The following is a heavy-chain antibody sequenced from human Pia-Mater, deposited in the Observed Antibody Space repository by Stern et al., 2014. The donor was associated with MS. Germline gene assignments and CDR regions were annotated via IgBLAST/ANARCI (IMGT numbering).Heavy chain of an antibody. D-gene: IGHD6-13*01. CDR2: IYYSGST. V-gene: IGHV4-39*01. CDR1: GGSISSSSYY. Sequence: QVQLQESGPGLVKPSETLSLTCTVSGGSISSSSYYWGWIRQPPGKGLEWIGSIYYSGSTYYNPSLKSRVTISVDTSKNQFSLTVSSVTAADTAVYYCARRRAAAGAVLFDYWGQGTLVTVSS. J-gene: IGHJ4*02. CDR3: ARRRAAAGAVLFDY.